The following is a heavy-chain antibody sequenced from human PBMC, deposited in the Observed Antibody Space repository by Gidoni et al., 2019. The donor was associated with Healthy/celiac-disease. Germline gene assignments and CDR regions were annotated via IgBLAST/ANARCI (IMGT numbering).Heavy chain of an antibody. CDR3: ARVSVGYSGSYLDL. CDR1: GDSVASNSAA. Sequence: QVQLQQSGPGLVKHSQTRSLTCAIPGDSVASNSAAWNWIRQSPSRGLEWLGRTYYRSKWYNDYAVSVKSRIPINPATSKNQFSLQLNSVTPEDTAVYYCARVSVGYSGSYLDLWGQGTLVTVSS. CDR2: TYYRSKWYN. V-gene: IGHV6-1*01. D-gene: IGHD1-26*01. J-gene: IGHJ5*02.